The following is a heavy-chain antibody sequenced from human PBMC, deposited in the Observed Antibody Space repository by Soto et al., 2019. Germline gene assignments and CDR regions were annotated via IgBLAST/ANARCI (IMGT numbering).Heavy chain of an antibody. CDR3: AHRVLRTVFGLVTTTAIYFDF. J-gene: IGHJ4*02. CDR1: GFSLTTSGVG. CDR2: IYWDDDK. D-gene: IGHD3-3*01. V-gene: IGHV2-5*02. Sequence: QLTLNESGPTVVRPTETLTLTCRFSGFSLTTSGVGVGWIRQSQGTAPEWLAPIYWDDDKRYSASLKSRLTITKDPSKNQVVLTVSDLDPTDTATYYCAHRVLRTVFGLVTTTAIYFDFWGQGTPVAVSS.